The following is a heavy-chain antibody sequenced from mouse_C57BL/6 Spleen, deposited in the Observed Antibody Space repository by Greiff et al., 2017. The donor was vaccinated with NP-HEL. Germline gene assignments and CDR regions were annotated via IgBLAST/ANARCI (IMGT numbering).Heavy chain of an antibody. D-gene: IGHD1-1*01. CDR2: IDPSDSYT. Sequence: QVQLQQPGAELVMPGASVKLSCKASGYTFTSYWMHWVKQRPGQGLEWIGEIDPSDSYTNYNQKFKGKSTLTVDQSSSTAYMQLSSLTSEDSAVFYGAVGYYRGGPFAFGDRGKVITVTA. CDR1: GYTFTSYW. J-gene: IGHJ3*01. V-gene: IGHV1-69*01. CDR3: AVGYYRGGPFAF.